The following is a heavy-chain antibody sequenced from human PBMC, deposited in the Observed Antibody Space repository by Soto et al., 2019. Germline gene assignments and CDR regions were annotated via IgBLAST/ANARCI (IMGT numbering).Heavy chain of an antibody. CDR2: IIPIFGTA. CDR1: GGTFSSYA. D-gene: IGHD5-12*01. Sequence: ASVKVSCKASGGTFSSYAISWVRQAPGQGLEWMGGIIPIFGTANYAQKFQGRVTITADKSTSTAYMELSSLRSEDTAVYYCASSYSGYDSEAPFDYWGQGTLVTVSS. V-gene: IGHV1-69*06. CDR3: ASSYSGYDSEAPFDY. J-gene: IGHJ4*02.